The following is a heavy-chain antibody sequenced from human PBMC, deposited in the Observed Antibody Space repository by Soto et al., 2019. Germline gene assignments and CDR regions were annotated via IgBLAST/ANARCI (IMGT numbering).Heavy chain of an antibody. V-gene: IGHV1-2*02. Sequence: VASVKVSCKPSGYTFTAYYIHWVRQAPGQGLEWMGWINPNSGGTKCAQKFQGRVTTTSXTXXGXXXMXLNXLTXDDTAVYYCARGEGSSWFDYWGQGTLVTVSS. J-gene: IGHJ4*02. D-gene: IGHD6-13*01. CDR3: ARGEGSSWFDY. CDR1: GYTFTAYY. CDR2: INPNSGGT.